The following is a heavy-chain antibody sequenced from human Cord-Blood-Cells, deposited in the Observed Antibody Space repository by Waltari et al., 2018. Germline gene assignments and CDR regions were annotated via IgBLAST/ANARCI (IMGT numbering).Heavy chain of an antibody. CDR3: ARDRGIAAAGRKFYYYGMDG. J-gene: IGHJ6*02. D-gene: IGHD6-13*01. Sequence: QVQLVESGGGVVQPGRSLRLSCAASGFTFSSYAMHWVRQAPGKGLEWVAVISYDGSNKYYADSVKGRFTISRDNSKNTLYLQMNSLRAEDTAVYYCARDRGIAAAGRKFYYYGMDGWDQGP. CDR1: GFTFSSYA. V-gene: IGHV3-30-3*01. CDR2: ISYDGSNK.